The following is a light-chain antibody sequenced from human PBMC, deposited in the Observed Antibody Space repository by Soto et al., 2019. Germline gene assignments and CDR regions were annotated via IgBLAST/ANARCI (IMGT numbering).Light chain of an antibody. CDR3: QSYDSSLSGSAV. CDR1: SSNIGAGYD. J-gene: IGLJ7*01. Sequence: QSVLTQPPSVSGAPGQRVTISCTGSSSNIGAGYDVHWYQQLPGTAPKLLIYGNNNRPSGVPDRFSGSKSGTSASLAITGVQAEDEADYYCQSYDSSLSGSAVFGGGTQLTVL. CDR2: GNN. V-gene: IGLV1-40*01.